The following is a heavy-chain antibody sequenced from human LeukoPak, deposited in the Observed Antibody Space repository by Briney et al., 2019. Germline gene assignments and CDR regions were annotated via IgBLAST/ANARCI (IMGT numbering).Heavy chain of an antibody. J-gene: IGHJ4*02. V-gene: IGHV1-2*02. Sequence: ASVKVSCEASGYTFTGYYMHWVRQAPGQGLEWMGWINPNSGGTNYAQKFQGRVTMTRDTSISTAYMELSRLRSDDTAVYYCARVGLGYCSSTSCYDYWGQGTLVTVSS. CDR1: GYTFTGYY. CDR2: INPNSGGT. CDR3: ARVGLGYCSSTSCYDY. D-gene: IGHD2-2*01.